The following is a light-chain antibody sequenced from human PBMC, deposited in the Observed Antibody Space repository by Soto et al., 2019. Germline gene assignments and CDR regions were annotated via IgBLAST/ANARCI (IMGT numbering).Light chain of an antibody. CDR1: SSDVGSYNL. V-gene: IGLV2-14*02. CDR3: SSYRTGGPFV. Sequence: QSALTQPASVSGSPGQSITISCTGTSSDVGSYNLVSWYQQHPGKGPKLMIYEGSKRPSGVSNRFSGSKSGNTASLTISGLQAEDEADYYCSSYRTGGPFVFGTGTKLTVL. CDR2: EGS. J-gene: IGLJ1*01.